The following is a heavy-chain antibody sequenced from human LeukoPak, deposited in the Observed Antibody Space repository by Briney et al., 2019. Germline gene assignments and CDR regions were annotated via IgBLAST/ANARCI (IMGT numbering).Heavy chain of an antibody. J-gene: IGHJ4*02. Sequence: QPGGSLRLSCAASGFTFSSYGMHWVRQAPGKGLEWVAVISYDGSNKYYADSVKGRFTISRDNSKNTLYLQMNSLRAEDTAVYYCAKGGLYGDYDYWGQGTLVTVSS. CDR1: GFTFSSYG. CDR2: ISYDGSNK. V-gene: IGHV3-30*18. CDR3: AKGGLYGDYDY. D-gene: IGHD3-16*01.